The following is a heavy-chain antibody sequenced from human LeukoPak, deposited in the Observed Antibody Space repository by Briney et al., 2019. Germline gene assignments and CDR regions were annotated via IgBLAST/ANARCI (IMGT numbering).Heavy chain of an antibody. CDR1: GGSISSYY. CDR2: IYYSGST. Sequence: SETLSLTCTVSGGSISSYYWSWIRQPPGKGLEWIGYIYYSGSTNYNPSLKSRVTMSVDTSKNQFSLKLSSVTAADTAIYYCARGYVSLEKWGQGTLVTVSS. D-gene: IGHD2-15*01. CDR3: ARGYVSLEK. V-gene: IGHV4-59*08. J-gene: IGHJ1*01.